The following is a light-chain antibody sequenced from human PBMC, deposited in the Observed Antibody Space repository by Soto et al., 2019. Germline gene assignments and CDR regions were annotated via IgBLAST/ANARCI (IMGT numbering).Light chain of an antibody. J-gene: IGKJ1*01. Sequence: MQSSQRPSTLSASVAVRFTSTFLASQSISSWLAWYQQKPGKAPKLLIYKASTLKSGVPSRFSGSGSGTEFTITISSLQPDDFATYYCQQYSSYPGAFGQGTKVDIK. CDR3: QQYSSYPGA. CDR2: KAS. V-gene: IGKV1-5*03. CDR1: QSISSW.